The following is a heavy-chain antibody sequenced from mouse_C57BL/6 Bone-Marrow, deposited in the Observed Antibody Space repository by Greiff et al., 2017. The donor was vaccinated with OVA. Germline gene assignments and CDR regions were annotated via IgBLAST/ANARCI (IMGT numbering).Heavy chain of an antibody. CDR2: IDPSDSYT. J-gene: IGHJ3*01. CDR3: ARWVDYDGAFAY. V-gene: IGHV1-69*01. CDR1: GYTFTSYW. Sequence: VQLQQPGAELVMPGASVKLSCKASGYTFTSYWMHWVKQRPGQGLEWIGEIDPSDSYTNYNQKFKGKSTLTVDKSSSTAYMQLSSLTSEDSAVYYCARWVDYDGAFAYWGQGTLVTVSA. D-gene: IGHD2-4*01.